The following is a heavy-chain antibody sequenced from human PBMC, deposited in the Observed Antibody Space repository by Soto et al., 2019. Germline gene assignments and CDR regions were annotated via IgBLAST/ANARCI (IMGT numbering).Heavy chain of an antibody. Sequence: PSETLSPTCVVSGNSISTTNWWSWVRQSPGEGLEWIGEIYHSGSTNYNPSLKSRVTISVDKSKNQFSLKLSSVTAADTAVSYFARDVGYHYDGSPSGQFDFWGQGTLVTVSS. D-gene: IGHD3-22*01. CDR1: GNSISTTNW. CDR3: ARDVGYHYDGSPSGQFDF. J-gene: IGHJ4*02. CDR2: IYHSGST. V-gene: IGHV4-4*02.